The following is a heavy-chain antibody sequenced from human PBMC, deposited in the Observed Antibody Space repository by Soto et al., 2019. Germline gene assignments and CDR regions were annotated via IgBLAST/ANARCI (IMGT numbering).Heavy chain of an antibody. CDR1: GGSISSYY. CDR3: ARDSSGYYPYAIDY. CDR2: IYYSGST. Sequence: SETLSLTCTVSGGSISSYYWSWIRQPPGEGLEWIGYIYYSGSTNYNPSLKSRVTISVDTSKNQFSLKLSSVTAADTAVYYCARDSSGYYPYAIDYWGQGTLVTVSS. D-gene: IGHD3-22*01. V-gene: IGHV4-59*01. J-gene: IGHJ4*02.